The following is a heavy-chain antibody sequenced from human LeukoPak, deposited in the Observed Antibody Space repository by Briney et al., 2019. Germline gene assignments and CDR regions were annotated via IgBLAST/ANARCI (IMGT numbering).Heavy chain of an antibody. D-gene: IGHD6-25*01. CDR3: AREFQGSARSH. CDR1: GYTFPDSY. CDR2: INPNSGGT. J-gene: IGHJ4*02. Sequence: ASVKVSCKASGYTFPDSYMHWVRQAPGQGLEWMGWINPNSGGTDYAQKFQGRVTMTRDTSISTAYMELSSLKSDDTAVYYCAREFQGSARSHWGQGTLVTVSS. V-gene: IGHV1-2*02.